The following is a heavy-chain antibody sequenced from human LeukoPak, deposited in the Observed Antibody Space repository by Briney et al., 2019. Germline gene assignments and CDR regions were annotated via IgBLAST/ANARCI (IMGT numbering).Heavy chain of an antibody. CDR1: GFTFSSYG. Sequence: QAGGSLRLSCAASGFTFSSYGMHWVRQAPGKGLEWVAFIRYDGSNKYYADSVKGRFTISRDNSKNTLYLQMNSLRAEDTAVYYCAKDRAYDSGYYYSAFDIWGQGTMVTVSS. CDR2: IRYDGSNK. J-gene: IGHJ3*02. D-gene: IGHD3-22*01. V-gene: IGHV3-30*02. CDR3: AKDRAYDSGYYYSAFDI.